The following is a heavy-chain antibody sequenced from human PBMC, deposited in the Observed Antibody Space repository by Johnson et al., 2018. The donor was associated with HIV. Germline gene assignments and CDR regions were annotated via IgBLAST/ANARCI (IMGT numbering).Heavy chain of an antibody. CDR1: GFTFSDYY. CDR3: AKLWGRDPDNFWSGPTFDI. V-gene: IGHV3-11*01. J-gene: IGHJ3*02. CDR2: ISSSGSTI. Sequence: QVQLVESGGGLVKPGGSLRLSCAASGFTFSDYYMSWIRQAPGKGLEWVSCISSSGSTIYYADSVKGRFTISRDNSKNTLSLQMNGLRAEDTAVYYCAKLWGRDPDNFWSGPTFDIWGQGTMVTVSS. D-gene: IGHD3-3*01.